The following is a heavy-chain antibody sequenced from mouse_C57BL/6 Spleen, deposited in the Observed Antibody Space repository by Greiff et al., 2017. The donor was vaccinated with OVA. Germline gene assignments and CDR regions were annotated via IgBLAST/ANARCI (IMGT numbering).Heavy chain of an antibody. CDR2: INPYNGGT. Sequence: EVQLQQSGPVLVKPGASVKMSCKASGYTFTDYYMNWVKQSHGKSLEWIGVINPYNGGTSYNQKFKGKATLTVDKSSSTAYMELNSLTSEDSAVYYCYYYGSSYGPDYAMDYWGQGTSVTVSS. D-gene: IGHD1-1*01. V-gene: IGHV1-19*01. CDR3: YYYGSSYGPDYAMDY. J-gene: IGHJ4*01. CDR1: GYTFTDYY.